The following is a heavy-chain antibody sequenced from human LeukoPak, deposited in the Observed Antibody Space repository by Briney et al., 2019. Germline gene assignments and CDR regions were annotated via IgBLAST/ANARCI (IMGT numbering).Heavy chain of an antibody. CDR2: IDHTGST. Sequence: PSETLSLTCTVSDDSITIYYWTWIRQPPGKGLEWIGYIDHTGSTNYNPSLNSRVTISRDTSKNHFSLKLSSATAADTAVYYCASSSHITSVAATGRWGQGTLVTVSS. J-gene: IGHJ4*02. D-gene: IGHD2-15*01. V-gene: IGHV4-59*01. CDR3: ASSSHITSVAATGR. CDR1: DDSITIYY.